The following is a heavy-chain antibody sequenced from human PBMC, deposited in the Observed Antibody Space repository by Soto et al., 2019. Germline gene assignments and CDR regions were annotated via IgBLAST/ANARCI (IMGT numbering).Heavy chain of an antibody. CDR2: LRASAETA. CDR1: GFSFSNYG. Sequence: EAQLLQSGGGLVQPGGSLRLSCAASGFSFSNYGMSWVRQAPGKGLEWVATLRASAETANHADSVKGRFTVSRDNSKNTLFLQMDSLRVEDTAVYYCAKHLWYGESVFDPWGQGTLVIVSS. D-gene: IGHD3-10*01. CDR3: AKHLWYGESVFDP. V-gene: IGHV3-23*01. J-gene: IGHJ5*02.